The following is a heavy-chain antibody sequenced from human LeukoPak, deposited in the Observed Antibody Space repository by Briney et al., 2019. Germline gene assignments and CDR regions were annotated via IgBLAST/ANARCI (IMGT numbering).Heavy chain of an antibody. Sequence: GGSLRLSCAASGFTFSTYSMNWVRQAPGEWLEWVSSISSGSSYIYYADSVKGRFTISKDNATNSLYLQMNSLRAEDTAVYYCARASWGSAVVLAATASDFWGQGTLVTVSS. CDR1: GFTFSTYS. D-gene: IGHD2-15*01. V-gene: IGHV3-21*01. CDR3: ARASWGSAVVLAATASDF. J-gene: IGHJ4*02. CDR2: ISSGSSYI.